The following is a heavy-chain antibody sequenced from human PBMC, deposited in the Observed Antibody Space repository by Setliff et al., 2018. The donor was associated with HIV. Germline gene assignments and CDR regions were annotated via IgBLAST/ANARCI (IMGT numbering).Heavy chain of an antibody. D-gene: IGHD2-2*01. CDR1: GFTFSSHV. V-gene: IGHV3-23*01. CDR3: ARQPLHCSSINCYGAVYDN. J-gene: IGHJ4*02. Sequence: GGSLRLSCAASGFTFSSHVMTWVRQAPGKGLEWVAVITPSSTETYYADSVKGRFTISRDDSKNTLSLQMSSLRAEDTALYYCARQPLHCSSINCYGAVYDNWGQGTLVTVSS. CDR2: ITPSSTET.